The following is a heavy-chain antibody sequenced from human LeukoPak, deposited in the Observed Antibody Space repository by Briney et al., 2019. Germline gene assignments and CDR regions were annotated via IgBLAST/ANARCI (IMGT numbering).Heavy chain of an antibody. CDR1: GFTFTSYD. CDR3: ARDLGYSSGWFLGNYYYYGMDV. D-gene: IGHD6-19*01. CDR2: MNPNNGNT. J-gene: IGHJ6*02. Sequence: ASVKVSCKASGFTFTSYDINWVRQASGQGLEWMGWMNPNNGNTGYAQKFQGRVTMTTDTSTSTAYMELRSLRSDDTAVYYCARDLGYSSGWFLGNYYYYGMDVWGQGTTVTVSS. V-gene: IGHV1-8*01.